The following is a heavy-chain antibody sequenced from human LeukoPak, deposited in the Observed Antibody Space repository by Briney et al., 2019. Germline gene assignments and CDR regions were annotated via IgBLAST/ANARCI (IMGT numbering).Heavy chain of an antibody. V-gene: IGHV1-8*01. J-gene: IGHJ4*02. D-gene: IGHD5-18*01. CDR1: GCTFTSYD. Sequence: ASVKVSCKASGCTFTSYDINWVRQATGQGLEWMGWMNPNSDNTGYAQKFQARVTMTRNTSISTAYMELSNLRSEDTAVYYCAKRGHSYGDFDYWGQGTLVTVSS. CDR2: MNPNSDNT. CDR3: AKRGHSYGDFDY.